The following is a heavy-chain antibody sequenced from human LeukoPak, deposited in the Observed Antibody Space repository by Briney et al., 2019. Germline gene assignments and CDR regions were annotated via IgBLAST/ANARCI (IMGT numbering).Heavy chain of an antibody. V-gene: IGHV3-48*01. CDR3: ARKGLAVAAGLDY. CDR2: ISTSSSTI. Sequence: GGSLRLACAASGFTFSNFNMNWVRQAPGKGLEWISYISTSSSTISYADSVKGRFTISRDNANNSLYLQMNSLRAEDTAIYFCARKGLAVAAGLDYWGQGTLVTVSS. D-gene: IGHD6-19*01. J-gene: IGHJ4*02. CDR1: GFTFSNFN.